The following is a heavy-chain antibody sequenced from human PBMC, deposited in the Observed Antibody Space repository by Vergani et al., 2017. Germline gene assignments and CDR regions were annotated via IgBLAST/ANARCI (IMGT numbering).Heavy chain of an antibody. Sequence: VQLVESGGGLVQPGGSLRLSCAASGFTFSSYWMHWVRQAPGKGLVWVSRINSDGSSTSYADSVKGRFTISRDNAKNTLYLQMNSLRVEDTAIYYCAKDQYCSTTSCYQDYWGQGTLVTVSS. CDR1: GFTFSSYW. CDR3: AKDQYCSTTSCYQDY. CDR2: INSDGSST. J-gene: IGHJ4*02. D-gene: IGHD2-2*01. V-gene: IGHV3-74*01.